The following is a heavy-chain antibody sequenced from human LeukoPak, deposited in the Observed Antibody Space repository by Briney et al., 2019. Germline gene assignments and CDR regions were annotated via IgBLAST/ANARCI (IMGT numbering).Heavy chain of an antibody. V-gene: IGHV2-5*02. Sequence: SGPTLVKPTQTLTLTCTFSGFSLSTCGVGVGWIRQPPGKALEWLALIYWDDDKSYSPSLKSRLTITKDTSKNQVVLTMTNMDPVDTATYYCAHADYGDLIEDYFDYWGQGTLVTVSS. D-gene: IGHD4-17*01. J-gene: IGHJ4*02. CDR3: AHADYGDLIEDYFDY. CDR2: IYWDDDK. CDR1: GFSLSTCGVG.